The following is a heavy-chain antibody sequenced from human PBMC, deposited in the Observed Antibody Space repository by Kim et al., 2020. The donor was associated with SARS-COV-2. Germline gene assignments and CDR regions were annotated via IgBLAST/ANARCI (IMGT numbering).Heavy chain of an antibody. Sequence: SETLSLTCTVSGYSISSGYYWGWIRQPPGKGLEWIGSIYHSGSTYYNPSLKSRVTISVDTSKNQFSLKLSSVTAADTAVYYCARDLLRYFDWLPGDYWGQGTLVTVSS. CDR1: GYSISSGYY. CDR2: IYHSGST. V-gene: IGHV4-38-2*02. D-gene: IGHD3-9*01. J-gene: IGHJ4*02. CDR3: ARDLLRYFDWLPGDY.